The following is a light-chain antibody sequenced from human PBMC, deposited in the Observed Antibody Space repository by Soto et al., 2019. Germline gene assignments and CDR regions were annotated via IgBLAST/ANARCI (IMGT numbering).Light chain of an antibody. CDR2: GAS. CDR1: QSVSSSY. V-gene: IGKV3-15*01. Sequence: EIVMTQSPATLSVSPVEIAALSFMASQSVSSSYLAWYQQKPGQAPRLLIYGASTRATGIPARFSGSGSGTEFTLTISSLQSEHFAVYYCQQYNKWPPVTFGQGTRLEIK. CDR3: QQYNKWPPVT. J-gene: IGKJ5*01.